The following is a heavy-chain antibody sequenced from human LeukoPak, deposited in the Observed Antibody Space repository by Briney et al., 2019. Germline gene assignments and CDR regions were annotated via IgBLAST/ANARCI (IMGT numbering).Heavy chain of an antibody. CDR3: ARDRGVTPRRSYFDY. CDR1: GFSFSDYA. CDR2: ISGSAGTS. Sequence: SGGSLRLSCAASGFSFSDYAMSWVRQAPGKGLEWVSGISGSAGTSYHADSVKGRFTISRDNSKNTLYLQMNSLRVEDTAVYYCARDRGVTPRRSYFDYWGQGSLVAVSS. V-gene: IGHV3-23*01. D-gene: IGHD2-8*01. J-gene: IGHJ4*02.